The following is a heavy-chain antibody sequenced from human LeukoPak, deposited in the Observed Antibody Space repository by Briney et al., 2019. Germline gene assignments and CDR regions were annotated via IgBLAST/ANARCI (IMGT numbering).Heavy chain of an antibody. CDR3: ARDGIRSRTGWFDP. CDR2: IYHSGST. J-gene: IGHJ5*02. D-gene: IGHD1-26*01. Sequence: SETLSLTCTVSGYSISSGYYWGWIRQPPGKGLEWIGSIYHSGSTYYNPSLNSRVTISVDTSKNQFSLKLSSVTAADTAIYYSARDGIRSRTGWFDPWGQGTLVTVSS. V-gene: IGHV4-38-2*02. CDR1: GYSISSGYY.